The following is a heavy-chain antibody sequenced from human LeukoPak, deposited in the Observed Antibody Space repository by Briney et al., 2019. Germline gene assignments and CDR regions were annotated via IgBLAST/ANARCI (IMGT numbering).Heavy chain of an antibody. CDR1: GFTFSTYG. CDR2: IRYDGTNK. Sequence: GGSLRLSCAASGFTFSTYGIHWVRQAPGKGLEWVAFIRYDGTNKWYADSVKGRFTISRDNSKNMLYLQMNSLRAEDTAVYHCAKDRDYGDYPSAYYYYMDVWGKGTTVT. CDR3: AKDRDYGDYPSAYYYYMDV. D-gene: IGHD4-17*01. J-gene: IGHJ6*03. V-gene: IGHV3-30*02.